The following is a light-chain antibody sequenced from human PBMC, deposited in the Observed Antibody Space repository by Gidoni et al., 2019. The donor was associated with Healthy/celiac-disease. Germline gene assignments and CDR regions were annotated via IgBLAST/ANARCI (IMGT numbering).Light chain of an antibody. CDR3: AAWDDSLNGWV. CDR1: SSNIGSNT. V-gene: IGLV1-44*01. J-gene: IGLJ3*02. CDR2: SNN. Sequence: QSVLTQPPSASGTPGQRVTISCSGSSSNIGSNTVNWYQQLPGTAPKLLIYSNNQRPSGVPDRFSGSNSGTSASLAISGLQSEDEADYYCAAWDDSLNGWVFGGGTKLT.